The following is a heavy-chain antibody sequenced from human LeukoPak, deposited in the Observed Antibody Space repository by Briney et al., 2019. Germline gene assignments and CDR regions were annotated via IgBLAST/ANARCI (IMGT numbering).Heavy chain of an antibody. V-gene: IGHV4-39*07. Sequence: SETLSLTCTVSGGSISISSYYWGWIRQPPGKGLEWIGSIYYSGSTYYNPSLKSRVTISVDTSKNQFSLKLSSVTAADTAVYYCARLIYYDSSGSTAFDYWGQGTLVTVSS. CDR2: IYYSGST. J-gene: IGHJ4*02. D-gene: IGHD3-22*01. CDR1: GGSISISSYY. CDR3: ARLIYYDSSGSTAFDY.